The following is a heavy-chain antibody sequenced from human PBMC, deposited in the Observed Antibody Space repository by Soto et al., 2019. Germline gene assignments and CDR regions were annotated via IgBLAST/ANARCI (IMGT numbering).Heavy chain of an antibody. V-gene: IGHV3-21*01. Sequence: VGSLRLSCAASGFTFSSYSMNWVRQAPGKGLEWVSSISTSSTYIYYADSVKGRFTVSRDNAKNSLYLQINSLRDEDTAVYYCARGSIVATSLTPFDYWGQGTQVTV. CDR2: ISTSSTYI. D-gene: IGHD5-12*01. CDR1: GFTFSSYS. J-gene: IGHJ4*02. CDR3: ARGSIVATSLTPFDY.